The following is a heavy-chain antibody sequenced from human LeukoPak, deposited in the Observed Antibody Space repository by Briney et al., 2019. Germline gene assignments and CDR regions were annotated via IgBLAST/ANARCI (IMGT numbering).Heavy chain of an antibody. D-gene: IGHD1-26*01. CDR2: INHSGST. CDR1: GGSFSGYY. Sequence: PSETLSLTCAVYGGSFSGYYWSWIRQPPGKGLEWIGEINHSGSTNYNPSLKSRVTISVDTSKNQFSLKLSSATAADTAVYYCARGRLVGATPRYFGYWGQGTLVTVSS. V-gene: IGHV4-34*01. J-gene: IGHJ4*02. CDR3: ARGRLVGATPRYFGY.